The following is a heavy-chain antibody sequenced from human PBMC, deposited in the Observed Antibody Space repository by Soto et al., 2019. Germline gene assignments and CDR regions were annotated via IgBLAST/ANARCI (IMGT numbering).Heavy chain of an antibody. V-gene: IGHV3-11*01. Sequence: QVQLVESGGGLVKPGGSLRLSCAASGFTFSDYYMSWIRQAPGKGLEWVSYISSSGSTIYYADSVKGRFTISRDNAKNSLYLQMNSLRAEDTAVYYCARDVLDYDSSGYYRGGSDAFDIWGQGTMVTVSS. CDR1: GFTFSDYY. CDR3: ARDVLDYDSSGYYRGGSDAFDI. D-gene: IGHD3-22*01. J-gene: IGHJ3*02. CDR2: ISSSGSTI.